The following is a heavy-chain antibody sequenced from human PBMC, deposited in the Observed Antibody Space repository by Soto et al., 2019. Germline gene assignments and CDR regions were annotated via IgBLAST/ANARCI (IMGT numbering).Heavy chain of an antibody. Sequence: QLQLQESGPGLVKPSETLSLTCTVSGGSITSSSYYWAWIRQPPGKGLEWIGSIYYSGSTYYNPSLKSRVIISVDTSKNQFSLKLSSVTAADTAVYYCARQGGSSSGFYYYYYYMDVWGKGTTVTVSS. CDR3: ARQGGSSSGFYYYYYYMDV. CDR2: IYYSGST. CDR1: GGSITSSSYY. J-gene: IGHJ6*03. V-gene: IGHV4-39*01. D-gene: IGHD6-6*01.